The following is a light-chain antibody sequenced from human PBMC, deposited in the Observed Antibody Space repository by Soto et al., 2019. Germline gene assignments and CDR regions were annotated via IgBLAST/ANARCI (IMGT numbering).Light chain of an antibody. Sequence: DIQMTQSPSSLSASLGDRVTIACRASQSISRYLNWYQLKPGKAPNLLIYAASSLKPGVPSRFSGSGSGTDFTLTISSLQPEDFATYYCQQTYSIPLTFGGGTKVEI. J-gene: IGKJ4*01. CDR3: QQTYSIPLT. V-gene: IGKV1-39*01. CDR1: QSISRY. CDR2: AAS.